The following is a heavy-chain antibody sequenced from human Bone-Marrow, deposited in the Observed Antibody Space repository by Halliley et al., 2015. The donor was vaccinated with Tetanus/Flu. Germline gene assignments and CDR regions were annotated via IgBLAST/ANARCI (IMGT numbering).Heavy chain of an antibody. CDR2: INESGTT. Sequence: VGEINESGTTNDNPSPKSRLSMSVDTSKYQTSLRLSSVTAADTAVYYCARGLDFWSGYFYDWGQGTLVTFSS. CDR3: ARGLDFWSGYFYD. V-gene: IGHV4-34*01. J-gene: IGHJ4*02. D-gene: IGHD3-3*01.